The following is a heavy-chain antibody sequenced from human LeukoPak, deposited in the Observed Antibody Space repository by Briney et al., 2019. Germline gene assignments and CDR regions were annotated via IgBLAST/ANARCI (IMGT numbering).Heavy chain of an antibody. CDR3: ARVRDDYNYYFDY. CDR2: TYYRSKLYT. CDR1: GDIVSSNIPA. J-gene: IGHJ4*02. D-gene: IGHD5-24*01. V-gene: IGHV6-1*01. Sequence: SQTLSLTCAISGDIVSSNIPAWNWIRQSPSRGLEWLGRTYYRSKLYTEYALSVKSRITISPDTSKNHFSLQLNSVTPEDTAVYYCARVRDDYNYYFDYWGQGTLVTVSS.